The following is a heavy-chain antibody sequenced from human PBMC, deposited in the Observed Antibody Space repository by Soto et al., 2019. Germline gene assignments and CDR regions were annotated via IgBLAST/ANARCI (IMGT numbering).Heavy chain of an antibody. V-gene: IGHV1-69*13. Sequence: SVKVSCKASGGTFSSYAISWVRQAPGQGFEWMGGIIPIFGTANYAQKFQGRVTITADESTSTAYMELSSLRSEDTAVYYCARGIVVVPAAINYGMDVWGQGTTVTVSS. CDR1: GGTFSSYA. J-gene: IGHJ6*02. CDR2: IIPIFGTA. CDR3: ARGIVVVPAAINYGMDV. D-gene: IGHD2-2*01.